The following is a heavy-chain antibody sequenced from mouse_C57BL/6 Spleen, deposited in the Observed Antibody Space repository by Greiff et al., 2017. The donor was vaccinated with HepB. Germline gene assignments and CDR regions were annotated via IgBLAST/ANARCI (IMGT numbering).Heavy chain of an antibody. J-gene: IGHJ3*01. CDR1: GYSITSGYY. CDR2: ISYDGSN. CDR3: AAGIYYGNYEAY. D-gene: IGHD2-1*01. V-gene: IGHV3-6*01. Sequence: VQLQQSGPGLVKPSQSLSLTCSVTGYSITSGYYWNWIRQFPGNKLEWMGYISYDGSNNYNPSLKNRISITRDTSKNQFFLKLNSVTTEDTATYYCAAGIYYGNYEAYWGQGTLVTVSA.